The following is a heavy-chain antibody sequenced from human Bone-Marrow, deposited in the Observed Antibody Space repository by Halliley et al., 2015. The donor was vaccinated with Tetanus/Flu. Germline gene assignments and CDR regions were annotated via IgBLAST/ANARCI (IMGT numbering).Heavy chain of an antibody. CDR2: IYPDDSDT. CDR1: GYSFTTHW. Sequence: QLVQSGAEVKKPGESLKISCQASGYSFTTHWIGWVRQRPGKGLEWMAIIYPDDSDTRYSPSFQGHVTISADKSTSTAYLQWSGRKASDTAIYYCASPPYYDLDVWGQGTTVTVSS. CDR3: ASPPYYDLDV. J-gene: IGHJ6*02. V-gene: IGHV5-51*01.